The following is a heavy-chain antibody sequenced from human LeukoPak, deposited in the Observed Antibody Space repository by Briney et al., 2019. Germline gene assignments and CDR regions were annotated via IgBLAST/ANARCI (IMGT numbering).Heavy chain of an antibody. V-gene: IGHV3-74*01. CDR1: GFTFSSYA. CDR3: ARDGLLGPVTAYLDY. D-gene: IGHD2-21*02. Sequence: LTGGSLRLSCAASGFTFSSYAMHWLRPAPGKGLVWVSRVKSDGSSTSYADSVKGRFTISRDNARNTLDLQMHSLRAEDTAVYYCARDGLLGPVTAYLDYWGQGTPVTVSS. CDR2: VKSDGSST. J-gene: IGHJ4*02.